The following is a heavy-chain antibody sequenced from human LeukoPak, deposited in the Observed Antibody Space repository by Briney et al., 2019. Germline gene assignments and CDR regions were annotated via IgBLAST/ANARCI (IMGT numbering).Heavy chain of an antibody. Sequence: SETLSLTCTVSVGSISSYYWSWIRQPPGKGLEWIGYIYNSGSTNYNPSLKSRVTISVDTSKNQFSLKLSSVTAADTAVYYCAVMVRGDNFDYWGQGTLVTVSS. V-gene: IGHV4-59*01. CDR2: IYNSGST. D-gene: IGHD3-10*01. CDR1: VGSISSYY. J-gene: IGHJ4*02. CDR3: AVMVRGDNFDY.